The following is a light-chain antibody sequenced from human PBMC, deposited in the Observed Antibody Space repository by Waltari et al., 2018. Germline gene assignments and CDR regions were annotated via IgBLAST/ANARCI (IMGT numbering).Light chain of an antibody. V-gene: IGLV2-14*03. J-gene: IGLJ3*02. CDR2: DVS. Sequence: QSALTQPASVSGSPGQSITISCTGTSSDIGGYNYVSWYQQHPGKAPKLMIFDVSNRSSRLFTRFSVARSGNTASLTISGLQAGDEADYYCSSYTSSSTLVFGGVTKLTVL. CDR1: SSDIGGYNY. CDR3: SSYTSSSTLV.